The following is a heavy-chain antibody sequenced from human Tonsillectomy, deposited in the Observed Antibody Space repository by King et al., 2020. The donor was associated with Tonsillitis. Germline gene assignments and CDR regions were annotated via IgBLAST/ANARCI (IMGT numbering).Heavy chain of an antibody. CDR1: GGSISSGGYS. CDR2: IYHSGST. V-gene: IGHV4-30-2*01. D-gene: IGHD6-6*01. CDR3: ARTTLGIAAAHYWYFDL. Sequence: QLQESGSGLVKPSQTLSLTCAVSGGSISSGGYSWSWIRQPPGKGLEWIEYIYHSGSTYYNPSLKSRVTISVDRSKNQFSLKLSSVTAADTAVYFCARTTLGIAAAHYWYFDLWGRGTLVTVSS. J-gene: IGHJ2*01.